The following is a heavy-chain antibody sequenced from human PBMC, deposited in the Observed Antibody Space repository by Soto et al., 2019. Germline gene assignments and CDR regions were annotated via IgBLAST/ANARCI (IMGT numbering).Heavy chain of an antibody. D-gene: IGHD3-3*01. Sequence: GGSLRLSCAASGFTFSSYAMSWVRQAPGKGLEWVSAISGSGGSTYYADSVKGRFTISRDNSNNTLYLQMNSLRAEDTALYYCAKERAITIFGVVPFDYWGQGTLVTVSS. CDR1: GFTFSSYA. CDR3: AKERAITIFGVVPFDY. CDR2: ISGSGGST. J-gene: IGHJ4*02. V-gene: IGHV3-23*01.